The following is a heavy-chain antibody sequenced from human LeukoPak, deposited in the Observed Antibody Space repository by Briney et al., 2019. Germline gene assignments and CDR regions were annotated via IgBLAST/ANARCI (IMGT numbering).Heavy chain of an antibody. CDR2: ISSGGTFT. Sequence: GGSLRLSCAASGFTFSSYIMNWVRQAPGKGLEWVSSISSGGTFTYYADSVKGRFTISRDNAKNSLFLQMNSLRADDTAVYYCARQATTFYYDSTDYPWGQGTLVTVS. CDR3: ARQATTFYYDSTDYP. CDR1: GFTFSSYI. D-gene: IGHD3-22*01. V-gene: IGHV3-21*01. J-gene: IGHJ5*02.